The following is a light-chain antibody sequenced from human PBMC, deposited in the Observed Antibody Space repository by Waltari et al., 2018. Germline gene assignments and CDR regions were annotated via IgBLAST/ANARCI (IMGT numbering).Light chain of an antibody. CDR3: HVWHSSGDQGV. Sequence: SYVLTQPPSMSVAPGPPARLTCGGDNTWLKTVHWYQQKPGQAPVMVISDDRYRPSGIPERFSGSNSGNTATLTINRVEVGDEADYYCHVWHSSGDQGVFGGGTKLTVL. CDR1: NTWLKT. J-gene: IGLJ2*01. V-gene: IGLV3-21*02. CDR2: DDR.